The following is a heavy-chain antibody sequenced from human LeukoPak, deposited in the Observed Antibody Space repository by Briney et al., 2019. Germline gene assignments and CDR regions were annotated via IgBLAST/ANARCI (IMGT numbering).Heavy chain of an antibody. J-gene: IGHJ4*02. Sequence: PSETLSLTCAVYGGSFSGYYWSWIRQPPGKGLEWIGEINHSGSTNYNPSLKSRVTISVDTTKNQFSLKLSSVTAADTAVYYCARGPGERFDYWGQGTLVTVSS. CDR1: GGSFSGYY. V-gene: IGHV4-34*01. CDR2: INHSGST. CDR3: ARGPGERFDY. D-gene: IGHD3-16*01.